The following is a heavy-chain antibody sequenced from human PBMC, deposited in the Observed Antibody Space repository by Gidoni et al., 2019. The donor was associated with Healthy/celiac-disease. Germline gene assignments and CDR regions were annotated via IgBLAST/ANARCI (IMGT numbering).Heavy chain of an antibody. CDR3: ARTGYGGKSPYFDY. J-gene: IGHJ4*02. CDR2: IYYSGST. D-gene: IGHD4-17*01. CDR1: GCSISSGGYY. V-gene: IGHV4-31*03. Sequence: QVQLQESGPGLVKPSQTLSLTCTVSGCSISSGGYYWSWIRQHPGKGLEWIGYIYYSGSTYYNPSLKSRVTISVDTSKNQFSLKLSSVTAADTAVYYCARTGYGGKSPYFDYWGQGTLVTVSS.